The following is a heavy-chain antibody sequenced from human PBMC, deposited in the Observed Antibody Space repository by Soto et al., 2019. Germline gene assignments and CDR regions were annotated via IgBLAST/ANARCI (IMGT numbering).Heavy chain of an antibody. CDR1: GFTFRNYW. D-gene: IGHD4-4*01. CDR2: IKQDGSEK. Sequence: GGSLRLSCAASGFTFRNYWMNWVRQAPGKGLEWVANIKQDGSEKYYVDSVKGRFRISRDNARDSLYLEVDSLRAEDTAVYYCAREATFYSNYERYGIHVSGSGTTVTVYS. V-gene: IGHV3-7*03. CDR3: AREATFYSNYERYGIHV. J-gene: IGHJ6*04.